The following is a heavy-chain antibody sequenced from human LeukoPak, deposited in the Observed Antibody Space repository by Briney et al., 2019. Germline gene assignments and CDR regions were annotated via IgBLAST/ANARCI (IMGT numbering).Heavy chain of an antibody. CDR1: GFTFDDVA. J-gene: IGHJ6*02. D-gene: IGHD4-17*01. CDR3: AKCNGDFSHFYNGMDV. V-gene: IGHV3-43*02. Sequence: GGSLRLSCVGSGFTFDDVAMQWVRQAPGRGLEWVSLISGDGVATYYGASLKGRFTISRDNSKNSLYLQMNSLRVEDTALYYCAKCNGDFSHFYNGMDVWGRGTTVTVSS. CDR2: ISGDGVAT.